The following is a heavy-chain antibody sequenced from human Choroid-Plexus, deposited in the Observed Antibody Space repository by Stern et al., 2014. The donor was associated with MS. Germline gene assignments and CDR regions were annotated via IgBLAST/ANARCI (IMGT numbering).Heavy chain of an antibody. CDR1: GFTLGSCA. J-gene: IGHJ5*02. CDR3: AKDRQYLTYFFDH. CDR2: VSYDGSNK. Sequence: VQLVESGGGVVQPGRPLRLSCVASGFTLGSCAMNWVRQAPGKGLEWVAGVSYDGSNKCYADSVKGRFTISRDNSQNTLYMQMSSLRPEDTAVYYCAKDRQYLTYFFDHWGQGSLVTVSS. D-gene: IGHD2/OR15-2a*01. V-gene: IGHV3-30*18.